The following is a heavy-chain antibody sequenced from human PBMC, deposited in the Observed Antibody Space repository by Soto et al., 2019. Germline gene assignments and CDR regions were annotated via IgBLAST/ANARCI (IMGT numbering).Heavy chain of an antibody. CDR2: NYSSGNA. D-gene: IGHD3-16*01. V-gene: IGHV4-4*07. CDR3: VRGHVFDI. Sequence: QVQLQESGPGLVKPSETLSLICTVSNGSISGYYWSWVRQSAGKGLEWIGRNYSSGNANYNPSLYSRVTMSVDTSQSDFYLKVTSLTAAGTAMYYCVRGHVFDIWGLGTMVTVS. CDR1: NGSISGYY. J-gene: IGHJ3*02.